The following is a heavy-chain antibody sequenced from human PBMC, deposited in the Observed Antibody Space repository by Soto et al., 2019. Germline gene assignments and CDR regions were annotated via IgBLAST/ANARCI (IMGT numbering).Heavy chain of an antibody. V-gene: IGHV4-59*01. D-gene: IGHD4-4*01. Sequence: PSETLSLTCTVSGASISSYYWTWIRQPPGKGLEWIGYISYSGSTNYNPSLKSRVTISVDTSKNQFSLKLTSVTAADTAVYFCARVTPWNSNLYFYDYWGQGTLVTVSS. CDR1: GASISSYY. CDR3: ARVTPWNSNLYFYDY. J-gene: IGHJ4*02. CDR2: ISYSGST.